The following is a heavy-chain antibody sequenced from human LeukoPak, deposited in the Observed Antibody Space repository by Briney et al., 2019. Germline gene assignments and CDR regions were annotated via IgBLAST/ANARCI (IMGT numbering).Heavy chain of an antibody. CDR1: GYTFTSFG. D-gene: IGHD5-18*01. Sequence: ASVKVSCKASGYTFTSFGISWVRRAPGQGLEWMGWISAYNGNVKYAQKFQGRVTMTTDISTSTAYMEVRSLRSEDTAVYYCVRDLGVDTTMIFFDYWGQGSVVTVSS. J-gene: IGHJ4*02. CDR2: ISAYNGNV. CDR3: VRDLGVDTTMIFFDY. V-gene: IGHV1-18*01.